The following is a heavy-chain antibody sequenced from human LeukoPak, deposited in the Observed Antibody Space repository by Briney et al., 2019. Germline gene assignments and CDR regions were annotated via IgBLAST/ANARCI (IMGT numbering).Heavy chain of an antibody. D-gene: IGHD3-16*01. Sequence: GGSLRLSCAASGFTFSNYAVSWVRQAPGKGLEWVSVIYSGGSLYYADSVKGRFDISRDTAKNTVYLQMNSLRVEDTAVYYCARDRGGRGYVFDIWGQGTMVTVSS. CDR3: ARDRGGRGYVFDI. CDR2: IYSGGSL. CDR1: GFTFSNYA. J-gene: IGHJ3*02. V-gene: IGHV3-66*01.